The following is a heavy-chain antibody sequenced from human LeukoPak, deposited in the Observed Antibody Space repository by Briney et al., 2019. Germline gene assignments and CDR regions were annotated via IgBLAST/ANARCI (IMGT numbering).Heavy chain of an antibody. V-gene: IGHV3-66*01. CDR3: ANPVRYFDWLGSRMDV. CDR2: IYSGGTT. CDR1: GFTVSSNY. Sequence: GGSLRLSCAASGFTVSSNYMSWVRQAPGEGLEWVSVIYSGGTTYYADSVKGRSTISRDNSKSTLYLQMNSLRAEDTAVYYCANPVRYFDWLGSRMDVWGQGTTVTVSS. J-gene: IGHJ6*02. D-gene: IGHD3-9*01.